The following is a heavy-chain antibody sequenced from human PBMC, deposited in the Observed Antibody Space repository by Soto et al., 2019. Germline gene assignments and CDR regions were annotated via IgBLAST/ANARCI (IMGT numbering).Heavy chain of an antibody. CDR2: IIPIFGTA. Sequence: SVKVSCKASGYTFTSYAISWVRQAPGQGLEWMGGIIPIFGTANYAQKFQGRVTITAGESTSTAYMELSSLRSEDTAVYYCARDGDTMVRGVIISYYYYGMDVWGQGTTVTVSS. D-gene: IGHD3-10*01. J-gene: IGHJ6*02. CDR1: GYTFTSYA. CDR3: ARDGDTMVRGVIISYYYYGMDV. V-gene: IGHV1-69*13.